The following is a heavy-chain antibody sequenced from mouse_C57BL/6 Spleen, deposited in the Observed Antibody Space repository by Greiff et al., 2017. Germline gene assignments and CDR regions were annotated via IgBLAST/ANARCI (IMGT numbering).Heavy chain of an antibody. V-gene: IGHV5-4*03. CDR1: GFTFSSYA. J-gene: IGHJ1*03. CDR2: ISDGGSYT. D-gene: IGHD2-12*01. Sequence: EVMLVESGGGLVKPGGSLKLSCAASGFTFSSYAMSWVRQTPEKRLEWVATISDGGSYTYYPDNVKGRFTISRDNAKNNLYLQMSHLKSEDTAMYYCARRGVYSPDWYFDVWGTGTTVTVSS. CDR3: ARRGVYSPDWYFDV.